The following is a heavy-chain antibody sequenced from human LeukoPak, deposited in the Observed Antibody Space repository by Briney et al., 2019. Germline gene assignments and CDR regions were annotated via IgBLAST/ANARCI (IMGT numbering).Heavy chain of an antibody. V-gene: IGHV3-21*01. CDR1: GFSFSNHN. J-gene: IGHJ4*02. CDR2: ITMSSSFI. CDR3: ARVFRDYYFDY. D-gene: IGHD3-9*01. Sequence: GGSLRLSCAASGFSFSNHNMNWVRQSPGKGLEWVSSITMSSSFIYYADSVKSRFTISRDNAKNSVFLQMNSLRAEDTAAYYCARVFRDYYFDYWGQGALVTVSS.